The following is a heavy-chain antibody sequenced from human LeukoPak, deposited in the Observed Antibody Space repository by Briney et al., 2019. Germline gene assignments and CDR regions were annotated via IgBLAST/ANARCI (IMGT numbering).Heavy chain of an antibody. Sequence: PGGSLRLSCVVSGFTFSNAWMSWVRQAPGKGLEWVGRITSKTDGETKDYAAPVKGRFTISRDNSKNTLYLQMNSLRAEDTAVYYCARVGYYDSSGCYPPDYWGQGTLVTVSS. V-gene: IGHV3-15*01. CDR2: ITSKTDGETK. D-gene: IGHD3-22*01. CDR1: GFTFSNAW. CDR3: ARVGYYDSSGCYPPDY. J-gene: IGHJ4*02.